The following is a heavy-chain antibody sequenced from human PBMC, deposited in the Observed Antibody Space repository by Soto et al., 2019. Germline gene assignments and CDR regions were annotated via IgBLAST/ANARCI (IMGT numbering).Heavy chain of an antibody. J-gene: IGHJ6*02. Sequence: QVQLVQSGAEVKKPGSSVKVSCKASGGTFGSYAISWVRQAPGQGLEWMGGIIPIPGTANYAQKSQGRVTHDVDESPSTAYMELSSLRSEDTDVYYCARSQGSSTSLEIYYYYYYGMDVWGQGTTVTVSS. D-gene: IGHD2-2*01. CDR1: GGTFGSYA. CDR2: IIPIPGTA. V-gene: IGHV1-69*01. CDR3: ARSQGSSTSLEIYYYYYYGMDV.